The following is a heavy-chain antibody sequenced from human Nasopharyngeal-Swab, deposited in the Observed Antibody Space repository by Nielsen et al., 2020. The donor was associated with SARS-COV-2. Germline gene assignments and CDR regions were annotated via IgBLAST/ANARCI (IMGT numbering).Heavy chain of an antibody. Sequence: GESLKISCAASGLTFRNAWMNWVRQVPGRGLEWVGPIKSKTDGGATDYAAPVKGRFSISRDDSKNTIYVQMNSLKTEDTAVYYCTTYYGDSHSYFYYHAMDVWGQGTTVTVSS. CDR3: TTYYGDSHSYFYYHAMDV. CDR1: GLTFRNAW. CDR2: IKSKTDGGAT. J-gene: IGHJ6*02. D-gene: IGHD4-17*01. V-gene: IGHV3-15*01.